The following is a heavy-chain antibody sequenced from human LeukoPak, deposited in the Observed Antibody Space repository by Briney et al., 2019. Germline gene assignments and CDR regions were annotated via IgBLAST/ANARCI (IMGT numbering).Heavy chain of an antibody. CDR3: TRGRGYTYGYCFDY. D-gene: IGHD5-18*01. Sequence: GGSLRLSCTASGFTFGDFAMRWVRQAPGKGLEWVGFIRSKAYGGTTEYAASVKGRFTISRDDSKSIAYLQMNRLKTEDTAVYYCTRGRGYTYGYCFDYWGQGTLVTVSS. J-gene: IGHJ4*02. CDR1: GFTFGDFA. V-gene: IGHV3-49*04. CDR2: IRSKAYGGTT.